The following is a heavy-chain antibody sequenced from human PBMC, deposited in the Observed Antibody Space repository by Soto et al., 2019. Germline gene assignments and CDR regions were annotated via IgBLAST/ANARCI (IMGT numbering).Heavy chain of an antibody. J-gene: IGHJ6*03. Sequence: SETLSLTCTVSGGSISSSSYYWGWIRQPPGKGLEWIGSIYYSGSTYYNPSLKSRVTISVDTSKNQFSLKLSSVTAADTAVYYCASVRPNIRRSRYYYYYMDVWGKGTTVTVSS. D-gene: IGHD1-1*01. CDR3: ASVRPNIRRSRYYYYYMDV. CDR1: GGSISSSSYY. CDR2: IYYSGST. V-gene: IGHV4-39*01.